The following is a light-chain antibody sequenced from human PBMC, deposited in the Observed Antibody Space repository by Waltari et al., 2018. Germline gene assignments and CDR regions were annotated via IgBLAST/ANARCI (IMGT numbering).Light chain of an antibody. CDR1: DSDVGAYKY. J-gene: IGLJ2*01. Sequence: QSALTQPRSVSGSPGQSVTLSCTGTDSDVGAYKYVSWYQHRPGKAPRLVIYDVDQRPSGVPEAFSGSKAGNTASLTISGLQTDDEASYYCCSYAGRYTSVFGGGTKVTVL. V-gene: IGLV2-11*01. CDR2: DVD. CDR3: CSYAGRYTSV.